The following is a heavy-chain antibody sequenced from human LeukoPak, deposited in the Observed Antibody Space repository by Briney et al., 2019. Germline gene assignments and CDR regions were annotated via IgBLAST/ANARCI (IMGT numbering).Heavy chain of an antibody. V-gene: IGHV1-8*01. CDR1: GYTFTSYD. Sequence: SVTVSRKSSGYTFTSYDINWVRLATGHGLEWMGWMNPNTGNTGYAQKFQGRVNMTRNTSIRTAYMELSSLRSEDTAVYYCARILDTYYYDSGAFDPWGQGTLVTVSS. J-gene: IGHJ5*02. CDR3: ARILDTYYYDSGAFDP. D-gene: IGHD3-10*01. CDR2: MNPNTGNT.